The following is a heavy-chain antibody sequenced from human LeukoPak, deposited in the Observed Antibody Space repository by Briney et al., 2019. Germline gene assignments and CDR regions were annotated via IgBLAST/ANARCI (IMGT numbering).Heavy chain of an antibody. CDR3: ARLPSVDTAMVARVGFDY. Sequence: GESLKISCEGSGYSFVNYWIGWVRQMPGKGLEWMGIIYPHDSDTRYSPSFQGQVTISADKSISTAYLQWSSLKASDTAMYYCARLPSVDTAMVARVGFDYWGQGTLVTVSS. D-gene: IGHD5-18*01. V-gene: IGHV5-51*01. J-gene: IGHJ4*02. CDR2: IYPHDSDT. CDR1: GYSFVNYW.